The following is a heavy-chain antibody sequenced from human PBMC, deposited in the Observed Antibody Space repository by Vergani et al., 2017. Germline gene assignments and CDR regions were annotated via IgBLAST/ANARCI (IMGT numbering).Heavy chain of an antibody. D-gene: IGHD3-3*01. CDR3: ARDPPGDFWSGYYYYYYMYV. Sequence: EVQLVESGGGLVQPGGSLRLSCAASGFTFSSYWMSWVRQAPGKGLEWVANIKQDGSEKYYVDSVKGRFTISRDNAKNSLYLQMNSLRAEDTAVYYCARDPPGDFWSGYYYYYYMYVWGKXP. CDR2: IKQDGSEK. J-gene: IGHJ6*03. V-gene: IGHV3-7*01. CDR1: GFTFSSYW.